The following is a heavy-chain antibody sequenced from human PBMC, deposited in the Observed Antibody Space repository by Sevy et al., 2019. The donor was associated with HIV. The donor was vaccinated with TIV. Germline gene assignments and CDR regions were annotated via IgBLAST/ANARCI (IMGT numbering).Heavy chain of an antibody. CDR1: GFTFNNYA. D-gene: IGHD6-19*01. Sequence: GGSLRLSCAASGFTFNNYAVTWVRQAPGKGLEWVSTLGPTENTHYTESVEGRFSISTDSSKNTVFLQMNSLRSEDTAVYYCASGWLYWPTDYWGLGTPVTVSS. CDR2: LGPTENT. CDR3: ASGWLYWPTDY. J-gene: IGHJ4*02. V-gene: IGHV3-23*05.